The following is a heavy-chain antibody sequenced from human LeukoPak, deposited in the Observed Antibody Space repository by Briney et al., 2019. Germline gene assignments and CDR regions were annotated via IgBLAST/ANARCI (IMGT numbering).Heavy chain of an antibody. CDR3: ARSPAWLQLALTFDY. J-gene: IGHJ4*02. Sequence: ASVKVSCKASGYTFTGYYMHWVRQAPGQGLEWMGWINPNSGGTNYAQKFQGRVTMTRDTSISTAYMELSRLRSDGTAVYYCARSPAWLQLALTFDYWGQGTLVTVSS. V-gene: IGHV1-2*02. CDR2: INPNSGGT. D-gene: IGHD5-24*01. CDR1: GYTFTGYY.